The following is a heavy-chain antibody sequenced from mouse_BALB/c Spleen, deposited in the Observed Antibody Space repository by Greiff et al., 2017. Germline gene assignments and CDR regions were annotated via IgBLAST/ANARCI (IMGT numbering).Heavy chain of an antibody. Sequence: VQLKESGGGLVQPGGSLKLSCAASGFTFSSYGMSWVRQTPDKRLELVATINSNGGSTYYPDSVKGRFTISRDNAKNTLYLQMSSLKSEDTAMYYCAREPKGAMDYWGQGTSVTVSS. D-gene: IGHD6-5*01. CDR1: GFTFSSYG. V-gene: IGHV5-6-3*01. J-gene: IGHJ4*01. CDR3: AREPKGAMDY. CDR2: INSNGGST.